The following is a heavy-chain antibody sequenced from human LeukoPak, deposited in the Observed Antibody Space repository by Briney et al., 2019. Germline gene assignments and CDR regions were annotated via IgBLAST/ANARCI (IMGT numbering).Heavy chain of an antibody. CDR2: IKQDGTEK. CDR1: GFTSSEYW. J-gene: IGHJ4*02. D-gene: IGHD1-1*01. CDR3: AEGGGGTAED. V-gene: IGHV3-7*03. Sequence: GGSLRLSCVASGFTSSEYWMTWVRDAPGKGLEWVANIKQDGTEKHYVDSVTGRFTISRDNTENSMNLPRITLRVEDTAVYFCAEGGGGTAEDWGQGTQVT.